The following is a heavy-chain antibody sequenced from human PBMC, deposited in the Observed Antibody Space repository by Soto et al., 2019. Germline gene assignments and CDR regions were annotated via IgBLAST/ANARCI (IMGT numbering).Heavy chain of an antibody. CDR3: AKDTGPN. J-gene: IGHJ1*01. Sequence: GGSLRLSCAASGFTFDNYAMHWVRQAPGKGLEWVSGISWNSNTIAYADPVKGRFTISRDNAKNSLYLQMNSLRAEDTAFYYCAKDTGPNWGQGTLVTVSS. CDR2: ISWNSNTI. V-gene: IGHV3-9*01. CDR1: GFTFDNYA.